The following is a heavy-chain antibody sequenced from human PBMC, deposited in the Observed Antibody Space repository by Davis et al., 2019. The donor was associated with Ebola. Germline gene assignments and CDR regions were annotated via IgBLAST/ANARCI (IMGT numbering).Heavy chain of an antibody. CDR2: INPSGGST. J-gene: IGHJ6*02. V-gene: IGHV1-46*01. CDR1: GYTLTSYY. D-gene: IGHD6-6*01. CDR3: ARDPGSSSSGYYYGMDV. Sequence: ASVKVSCKASGYTLTSYYMHWVRQAPGQGLEWMGIINPSGGSTSYAQKFQGRVTMTRDTSTSTVYMELSSLRSEDTAVYYCARDPGSSSSGYYYGMDVWGQGTTVTVSS.